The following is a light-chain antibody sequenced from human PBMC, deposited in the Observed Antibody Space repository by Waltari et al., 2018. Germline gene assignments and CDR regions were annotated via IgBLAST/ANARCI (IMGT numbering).Light chain of an antibody. CDR3: QQYRT. CDR1: QSISSW. Sequence: DIQMTQSPSTLSASVGGRVTITCRASQSISSWLAWYQQKPGKAPKLLIYKASSLESGVPSRFSGSGSGTEFTLTISSLQPDDFATYYCQQYRTFGQGTKLEIK. CDR2: KAS. V-gene: IGKV1-5*03. J-gene: IGKJ2*01.